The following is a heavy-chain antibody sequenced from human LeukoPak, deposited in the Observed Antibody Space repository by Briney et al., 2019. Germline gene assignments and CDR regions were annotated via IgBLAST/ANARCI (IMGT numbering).Heavy chain of an antibody. D-gene: IGHD2-21*02. CDR1: GYTFTSYG. J-gene: IGHJ4*02. CDR2: ISAYNGNT. CDR3: ARATRVGDSEPNPNDY. Sequence: ASVKVSCKASGYTFTSYGISWVRQAPGQRLGRMGWISAYNGNTNYAQKLQGRVTMTTDTSTSTAYMELRRLRSDETAVYYCARATRVGDSEPNPNDYWGQGTLVTVSS. V-gene: IGHV1-18*01.